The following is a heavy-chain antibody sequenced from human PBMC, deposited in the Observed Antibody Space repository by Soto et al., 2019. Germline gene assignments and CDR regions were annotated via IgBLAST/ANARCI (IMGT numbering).Heavy chain of an antibody. CDR2: IYNIMST. Sequence: PSETLSLTCTVSGGPVKSDFYYWSWIRQPPGKGLEWIGYIYNIMSTNYNPSLRSRVTMSLDTSNNQFSLKLTSVTAADTAVYYCVRERRAGNWFDSWGQGTLVTVSS. D-gene: IGHD3-10*01. J-gene: IGHJ5*01. CDR1: GGPVKSDFYY. V-gene: IGHV4-61*01. CDR3: VRERRAGNWFDS.